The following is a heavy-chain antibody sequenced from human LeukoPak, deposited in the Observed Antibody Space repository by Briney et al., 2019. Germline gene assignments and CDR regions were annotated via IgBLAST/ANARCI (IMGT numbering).Heavy chain of an antibody. D-gene: IGHD3-3*01. CDR1: GGSFSGYY. Sequence: SETLSLTCAVYGGSFSGYYWSWIRQPPGKGLEWIGEINHSGSTNYNPSLKSRVTISVDTSKNQFSLKLSSVTAADTAVYYCASLDYDFWSGYQEINWFDPWGQGTLVTVSS. CDR2: INHSGST. V-gene: IGHV4-34*01. CDR3: ASLDYDFWSGYQEINWFDP. J-gene: IGHJ5*02.